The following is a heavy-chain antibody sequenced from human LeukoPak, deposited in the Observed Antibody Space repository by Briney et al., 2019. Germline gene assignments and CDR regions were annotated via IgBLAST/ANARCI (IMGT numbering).Heavy chain of an antibody. CDR2: INHSGST. Sequence: SSETLSLTCAVYGGSFSGYYWSWIRQPPGKGLEWIGEINHSGSTNYDPSLKSRVTISVDTSKNQFSLKLSSVTAADTAVYYCAREIWFGELFGYFDYWGQGTLVTVSS. D-gene: IGHD3-10*01. J-gene: IGHJ4*02. V-gene: IGHV4-34*01. CDR1: GGSFSGYY. CDR3: AREIWFGELFGYFDY.